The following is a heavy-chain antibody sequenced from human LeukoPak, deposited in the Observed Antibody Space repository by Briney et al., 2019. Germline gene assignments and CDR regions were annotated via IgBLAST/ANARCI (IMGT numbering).Heavy chain of an antibody. V-gene: IGHV1-18*04. Sequence: ASVKVSCKASGYTFTSYYMHWVRQAPGQGLEWMGWISAYNGNTNYAQKLQGRVTMTTDTSTSTAYMELRSLRSDDTAVYYCAREKAGYPPNYWGQGTLVTVSS. CDR3: AREKAGYPPNY. CDR1: GYTFTSYY. D-gene: IGHD6-13*01. CDR2: ISAYNGNT. J-gene: IGHJ4*02.